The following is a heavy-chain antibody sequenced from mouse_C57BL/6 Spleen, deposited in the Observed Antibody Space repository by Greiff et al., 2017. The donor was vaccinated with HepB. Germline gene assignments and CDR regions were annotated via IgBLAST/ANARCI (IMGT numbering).Heavy chain of an antibody. CDR3: AREGHLLHGYFDV. Sequence: VKLQESGPELVKPGASVKISCKASGYAFSSSWMNWVKQRPGKGLEWIGRIYPGDGDTNYNGKFKGKATLTADKSSSTAYRPLSRLTSEDSAVYFGAREGHLLHGYFDVWGTGTTVTVSS. J-gene: IGHJ1*03. D-gene: IGHD1-1*01. CDR1: GYAFSSSW. V-gene: IGHV1-82*01. CDR2: IYPGDGDT.